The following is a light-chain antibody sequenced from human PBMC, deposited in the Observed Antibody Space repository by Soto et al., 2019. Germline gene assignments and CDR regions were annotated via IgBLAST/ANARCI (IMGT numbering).Light chain of an antibody. CDR1: QIVSNSY. CDR2: GAS. Sequence: EIVVTQSPGTLSLSPGERATLSCRASQIVSNSYLAWYQQKLGQAPRLLIYGASTRAPGIPDRFSGSGSGTDFTLNISRLEPEDVALYYCQQYGSSTRTFGQGTKVEIK. V-gene: IGKV3-20*01. CDR3: QQYGSSTRT. J-gene: IGKJ1*01.